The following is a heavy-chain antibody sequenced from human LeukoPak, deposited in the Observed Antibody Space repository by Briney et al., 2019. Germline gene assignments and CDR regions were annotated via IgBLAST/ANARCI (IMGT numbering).Heavy chain of an antibody. V-gene: IGHV4-59*08. CDR3: ARQFKDIVVVPANNWFDP. Sequence: TSETLSLTCTVSGGSISSHYWSWIRQPPGKGLEWIGYIYYSGSTYYNPSLKSRVTISVDTSKNQFSLKLSSVTAADTAVYYCARQFKDIVVVPANNWFDPWGQGTLVTVSS. CDR1: GGSISSHY. D-gene: IGHD2-2*01. J-gene: IGHJ5*02. CDR2: IYYSGST.